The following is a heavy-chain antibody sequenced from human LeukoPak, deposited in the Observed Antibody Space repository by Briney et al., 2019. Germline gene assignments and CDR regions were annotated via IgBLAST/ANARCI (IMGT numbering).Heavy chain of an antibody. CDR1: GGSFSGYY. V-gene: IGHV4-34*01. CDR2: INHSGST. CDR3: ARRMVYCSGGSCSEPWYFDY. Sequence: SETLSLTCAVYGGSFSGYYWSWIRQPPGKGLEWIGEINHSGSTNYNPSLKSRVTISVDTSKNQFSLKLSSVTAADTAVYYCARRMVYCSGGSCSEPWYFDYWGQGTLVTVSS. D-gene: IGHD2-15*01. J-gene: IGHJ4*02.